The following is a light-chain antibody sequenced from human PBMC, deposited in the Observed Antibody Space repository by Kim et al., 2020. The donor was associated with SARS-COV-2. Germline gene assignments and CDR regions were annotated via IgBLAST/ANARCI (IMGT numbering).Light chain of an antibody. Sequence: GQRVTISCSGTSSNMGRTTVNWYQQLPGRAPKVLISKNDQRPSGVPDRFSGFKSGTSASLAISGLQTEDEADYYCAAWDASLNVVVFGGGTQLTVL. CDR1: SSNMGRTT. V-gene: IGLV1-44*01. CDR3: AAWDASLNVVV. CDR2: KND. J-gene: IGLJ2*01.